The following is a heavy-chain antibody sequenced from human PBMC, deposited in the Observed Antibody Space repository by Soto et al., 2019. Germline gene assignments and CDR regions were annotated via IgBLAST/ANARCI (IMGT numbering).Heavy chain of an antibody. CDR1: GVTCSGYA. CDR3: ARRWGRTFDY. J-gene: IGHJ4*02. D-gene: IGHD7-27*01. V-gene: IGHV3-23*01. CDR2: ISGSGGST. Sequence: VGSLRLSCAASGVTCSGYAMSWVRQAPGKGLEWVSTISGSGGSTYYADSVKGRFTISRDNSKNTLYLQMNSPRAEDTAVYYCARRWGRTFDYWGQGTLVTVSS.